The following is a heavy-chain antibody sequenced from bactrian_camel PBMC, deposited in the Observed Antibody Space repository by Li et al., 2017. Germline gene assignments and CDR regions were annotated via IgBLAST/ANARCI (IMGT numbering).Heavy chain of an antibody. Sequence: VQLVESGGGSVQAGETLRLSCTYSGFTLHDAEVGWYRQVPGHLCELLATIDSAGATWYEESAKGRFTISLDNAEDTMYLQMDNLQPEDTAVYYCAADFFPFKGGVPSLAPMCLNGYGYKHRGQGTQVTVS. CDR3: AADFFPFKGGVPSLAPMCLNGYGYKH. CDR2: IDSAGAT. J-gene: IGHJ4*01. V-gene: IGHV3S53*01. CDR1: GFTLHDAE. D-gene: IGHD3*01.